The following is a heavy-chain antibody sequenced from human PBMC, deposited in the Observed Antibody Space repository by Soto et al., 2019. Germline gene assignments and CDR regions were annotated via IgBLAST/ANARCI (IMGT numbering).Heavy chain of an antibody. CDR2: IYYSGST. CDR3: ACRDGYNRNVFDY. CDR1: GGSISSGGYH. J-gene: IGHJ4*02. D-gene: IGHD5-12*01. V-gene: IGHV4-31*03. Sequence: PSETLSLTCTVSGGSISSGGYHWSWIRQHPGKGLEWIGYIYYSGSTYYNPSLKSRVTISVDTSKNQFSLKLSSVTAADTAVYYCACRDGYNRNVFDYWGQGTLVTVSS.